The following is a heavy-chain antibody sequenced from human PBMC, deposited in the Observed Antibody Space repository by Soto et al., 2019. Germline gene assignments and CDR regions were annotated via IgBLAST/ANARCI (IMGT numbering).Heavy chain of an antibody. Sequence: GGSLRLSCAASGFTFSDYYMSWIRQVPGKGLEWVAYISGTSDSIPYADSVKGRFTISRDNAKNSLHLQMNSLRAEDTAVYYCARVSYYYDSSGYYRKARYFDYWGQGTLVTVSS. CDR3: ARVSYYYDSSGYYRKARYFDY. CDR1: GFTFSDYY. V-gene: IGHV3-11*06. CDR2: ISGTSDSI. D-gene: IGHD3-22*01. J-gene: IGHJ4*02.